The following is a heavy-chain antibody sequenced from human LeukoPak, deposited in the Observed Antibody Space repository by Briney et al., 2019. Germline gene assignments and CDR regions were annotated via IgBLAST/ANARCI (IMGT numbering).Heavy chain of an antibody. Sequence: PSETLSLTCTVSGGSISSYYWSWIRQPPGKGLEWIGYTYYSGSTNYNPSLKSRVTISVDTSKNQFSLKLSSVTAADTAVYYCVRGLMVRGVSLDYWGQGTLVTVSS. J-gene: IGHJ4*02. CDR3: VRGLMVRGVSLDY. D-gene: IGHD3-10*01. V-gene: IGHV4-59*01. CDR1: GGSISSYY. CDR2: TYYSGST.